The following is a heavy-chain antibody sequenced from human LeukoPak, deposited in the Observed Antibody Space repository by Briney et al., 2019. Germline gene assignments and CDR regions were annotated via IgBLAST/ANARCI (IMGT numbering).Heavy chain of an antibody. CDR2: ISAYNGNT. CDR3: ARDRSYCGGDCYSSDDAFDI. D-gene: IGHD2-21*02. J-gene: IGHJ3*02. V-gene: IGHV1-18*01. Sequence: ASVKVSCKASGGTFSSYAISWVRQAPGQGLEWMGWISAYNGNTNYAQKLQGRVTMTTDTSTSTAYMELRSLRSDDTAVYYCARDRSYCGGDCYSSDDAFDIWGQGTMVTVSS. CDR1: GGTFSSYA.